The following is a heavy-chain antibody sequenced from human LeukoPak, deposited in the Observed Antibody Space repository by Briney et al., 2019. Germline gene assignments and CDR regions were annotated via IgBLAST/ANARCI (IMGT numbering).Heavy chain of an antibody. CDR3: ARRTHDSSGLETFDY. J-gene: IGHJ4*02. V-gene: IGHV4-59*01. Sequence: SETLSLTCTVSGGSILSYYWSYIRQPPGTGLEWIECIHYSGSTKYNPSLKSRVTILVDTSKNQFSLKLSSVTAADTAVYYCARRTHDSSGLETFDYWGQGTLVTVSS. D-gene: IGHD3-22*01. CDR1: GGSILSYY. CDR2: IHYSGST.